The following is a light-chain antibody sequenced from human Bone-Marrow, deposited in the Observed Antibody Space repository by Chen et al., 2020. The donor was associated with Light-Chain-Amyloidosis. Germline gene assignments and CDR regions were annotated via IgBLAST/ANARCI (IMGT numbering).Light chain of an antibody. Sequence: SYVLTQPSSVSVAPGQTATIACGGNNIGSTSVHWYQQTPGQAPLLVVYDDRDRPSGIPERLSGCNAGNTATLTISRVEAGDEADYYCQVWDRSSDRPVFGGGTKLTVL. CDR2: DDR. CDR3: QVWDRSSDRPV. CDR1: NIGSTS. V-gene: IGLV3-21*02. J-gene: IGLJ3*02.